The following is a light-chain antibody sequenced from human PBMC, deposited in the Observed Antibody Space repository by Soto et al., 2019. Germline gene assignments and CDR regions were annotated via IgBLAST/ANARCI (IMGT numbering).Light chain of an antibody. CDR3: QQYNNYSWT. Sequence: IQTTQSPSTRSASVGARVIITCRSSQSCSRWLAWYQQRPGRAPKILIYDASSLKSGVPSRFSGSGSGTEFTLTISSLQPDDFASYYCQQYNNYSWTFGQGTK. J-gene: IGKJ1*01. V-gene: IGKV1-5*01. CDR1: QSCSRW. CDR2: DAS.